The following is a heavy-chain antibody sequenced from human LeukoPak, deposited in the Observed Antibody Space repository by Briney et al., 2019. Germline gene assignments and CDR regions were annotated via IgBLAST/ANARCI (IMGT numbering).Heavy chain of an antibody. J-gene: IGHJ4*02. CDR2: INHNGNVN. Sequence: GGSLRLSCAASGFTFSSYWMNWARQAPGKGLEWVASINHNGNVNYYVDSVKGRFTISRDNAKNSLYLQMNTLRADDTAVYYCARDGFGTGSNWGQGTLVTVSS. CDR3: ARDGFGTGSN. V-gene: IGHV3-7*03. CDR1: GFTFSSYW. D-gene: IGHD3-16*01.